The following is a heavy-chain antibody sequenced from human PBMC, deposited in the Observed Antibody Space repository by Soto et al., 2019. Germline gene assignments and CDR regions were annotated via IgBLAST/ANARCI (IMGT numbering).Heavy chain of an antibody. CDR3: ARGWSGYSGWFDP. CDR2: INAGNGNT. CDR1: GNTFTSYP. J-gene: IGHJ5*02. V-gene: IGHV1-3*01. D-gene: IGHD3-3*01. Sequence: ASVKGSCKGSGNTFTSYPMHWVRQAPGQKLESMGWINAGNGNTKYSQKFQGRVTIPRDTSASTDYMELSSLRSEDTAVYYCARGWSGYSGWFDPWGQGTLVTVSS.